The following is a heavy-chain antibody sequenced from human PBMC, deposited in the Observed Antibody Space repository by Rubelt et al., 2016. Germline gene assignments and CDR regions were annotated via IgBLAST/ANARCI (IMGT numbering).Heavy chain of an antibody. CDR2: IIPIFGTA. D-gene: IGHD2-2*01. V-gene: IGHV1-69*01. CDR3: ARDQGYCSSTSCHGGFDY. J-gene: IGHJ4*02. Sequence: MGGIIPIFGTANYAQKFQGRVTITAVDSTSTAYMELSSLRSEDTAVYYCARDQGYCSSTSCHGGFDYWGQGTLVTVSS.